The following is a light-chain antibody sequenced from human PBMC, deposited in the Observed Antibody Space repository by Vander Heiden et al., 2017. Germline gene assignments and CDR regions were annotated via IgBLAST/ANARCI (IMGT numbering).Light chain of an antibody. CDR3: QHRYNGPPVFT. Sequence: EIVLTQSPATLSLSPGERATLYCRASLRVNSFLAWYQQKPGQAPRLLIYDTSNRATGIPARFSGSGSGTDFTLTISSLEPEDFAIYYCQHRYNGPPVFTFGHGTKLEIK. J-gene: IGKJ3*01. V-gene: IGKV3-11*01. CDR1: LRVNSF. CDR2: DTS.